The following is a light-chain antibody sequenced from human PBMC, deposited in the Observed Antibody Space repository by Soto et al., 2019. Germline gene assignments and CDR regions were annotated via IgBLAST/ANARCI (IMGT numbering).Light chain of an antibody. Sequence: DIQMRQSPAAVSASVGDTVTITCRASQSISSWLAWYQHKPGKAPHLLIYAASSLESGVPSRFSGSGSGTEFTLTISSLQPDDFATYYCQQYHSYRTFGQGTKVDI. CDR2: AAS. CDR3: QQYHSYRT. J-gene: IGKJ1*01. V-gene: IGKV1-5*01. CDR1: QSISSW.